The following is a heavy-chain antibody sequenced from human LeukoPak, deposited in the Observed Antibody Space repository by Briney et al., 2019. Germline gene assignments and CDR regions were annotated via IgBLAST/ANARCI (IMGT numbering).Heavy chain of an antibody. D-gene: IGHD5/OR15-5a*01. J-gene: IGHJ4*02. Sequence: PGGSLRLSCAASGFTFSSYSMNWVRQAPGKGLEWVSYISSSSSTIYYADSVKGRFTISRDNAKNSLYLQMNSLRAEDTAVYYCARAPAIYASLSFDYWGQGALVTVSS. CDR1: GFTFSSYS. CDR3: ARAPAIYASLSFDY. CDR2: ISSSSSTI. V-gene: IGHV3-48*01.